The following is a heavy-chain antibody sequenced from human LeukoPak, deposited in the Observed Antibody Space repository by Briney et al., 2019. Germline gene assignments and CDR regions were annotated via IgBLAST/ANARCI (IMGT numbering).Heavy chain of an antibody. J-gene: IGHJ4*02. CDR2: IKQDGSDK. CDR1: GFTFSSYW. CDR3: VSPLGISNSWTRSYSFDY. V-gene: IGHV3-7*03. Sequence: GGSLRLSCAASGFTFSSYWMSWVRQAPGKGLEWVANIKQDGSDKYYVDSVKGRFTISRDNAKNSLYLQMNSLRAEDTAVYYCVSPLGISNSWTRSYSFDYWGQGTLVTASS. D-gene: IGHD6-13*01.